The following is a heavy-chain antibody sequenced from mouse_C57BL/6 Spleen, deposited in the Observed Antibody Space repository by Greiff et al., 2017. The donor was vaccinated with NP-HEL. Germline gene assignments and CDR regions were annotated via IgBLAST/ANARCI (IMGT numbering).Heavy chain of an antibody. CDR1: GYSFTGYY. D-gene: IGHD1-1*01. J-gene: IGHJ4*01. CDR3: APNYYGSRVYAMDY. V-gene: IGHV1-42*01. CDR2: INPSTGGT. Sequence: EVQLQQSGPELVKPGASVKISCKASGYSFTGYYMNWVKQSPEKSLEWIGEINPSTGGTTYNQKFKAKATLTVDESSSTAYMQLKSLTSEDSAVYYCAPNYYGSRVYAMDYWGQGTSVTVSS.